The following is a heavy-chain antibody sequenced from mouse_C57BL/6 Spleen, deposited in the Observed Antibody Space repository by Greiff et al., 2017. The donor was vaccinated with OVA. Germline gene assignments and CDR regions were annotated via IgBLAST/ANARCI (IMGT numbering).Heavy chain of an antibody. J-gene: IGHJ1*03. CDR1: GYAFSSYW. CDR2: IYPGDGDT. V-gene: IGHV1-80*01. D-gene: IGHD3-3*01. Sequence: QVQLKQSGAELVKPGASVKISCKASGYAFSSYWMNWVKQRPGQGLEWIGQIYPGDGDTNYNGKFKGKATLTADKSSSTAYMQLSSLTSEDSAVYCCAIGSYWYFDVWGTGTTVTVSS. CDR3: AIGSYWYFDV.